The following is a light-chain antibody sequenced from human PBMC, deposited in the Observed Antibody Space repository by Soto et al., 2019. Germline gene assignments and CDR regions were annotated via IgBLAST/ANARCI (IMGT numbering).Light chain of an antibody. J-gene: IGKJ3*01. Sequence: DIQMTQSPSSVSASVGDRVTITCRASQGIYNWLAWYQQKPGKAPKLLISAVSNLQSGVPSRFSGSGYGTDFTLTISSLQPEDFAVYYCHQYNSWPRGTFGPGTKVEIK. CDR1: QGIYNW. CDR3: HQYNSWPRGT. V-gene: IGKV1D-12*01. CDR2: AVS.